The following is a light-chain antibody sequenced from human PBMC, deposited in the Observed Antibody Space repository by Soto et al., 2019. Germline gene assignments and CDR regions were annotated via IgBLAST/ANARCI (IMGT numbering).Light chain of an antibody. Sequence: DIQMTQSPSSLSASVGDRVTITCRASQDITNYLAWYQQKPGKVPKLLIYAASTLQSGVPSRFSGSGSGTEFTLTISSLQPEDVANYYCQKDDSSPRTFGQGTKMEIK. CDR3: QKDDSSPRT. V-gene: IGKV1-27*01. CDR2: AAS. CDR1: QDITNY. J-gene: IGKJ2*01.